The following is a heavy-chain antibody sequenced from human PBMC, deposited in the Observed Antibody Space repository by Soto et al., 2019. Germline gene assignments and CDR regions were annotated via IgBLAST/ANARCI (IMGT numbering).Heavy chain of an antibody. J-gene: IGHJ6*02. D-gene: IGHD4-17*01. CDR2: TYYNGMA. V-gene: IGHV4-30-4*01. CDR3: GRDHPSYGDYVRYFSDYGVDG. CDR1: CGSISIDDYF. Sequence: SETLSLTCNVSCGSISIDDYFWRWIRQPPGRGLEWIGYTYYNGMAYYNPSLESRVXISVDTSKNPFSQKLRSVTAXARAVDYCGRDHPSYGDYVRYFSDYGVDGWPKGPRSPSP.